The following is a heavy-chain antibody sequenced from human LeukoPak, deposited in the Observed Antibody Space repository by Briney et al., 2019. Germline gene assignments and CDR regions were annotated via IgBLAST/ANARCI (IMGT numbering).Heavy chain of an antibody. V-gene: IGHV3-30*02. CDR3: AKASCTSGSYSSCCFDY. J-gene: IGHJ4*02. D-gene: IGHD1-26*01. Sequence: GGSLRLSCAASGFTFSSYGMHWVRQAPGKGLEWVAFIRYDGSKKYYADSVKGRFTISRDNSKNTLYLQMNSLRAEDTAVYYCAKASCTSGSYSSCCFDYWGQGTLVTVSS. CDR2: IRYDGSKK. CDR1: GFTFSSYG.